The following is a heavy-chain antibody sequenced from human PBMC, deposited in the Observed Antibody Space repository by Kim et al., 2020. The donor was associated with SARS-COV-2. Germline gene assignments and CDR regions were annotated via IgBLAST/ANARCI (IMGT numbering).Heavy chain of an antibody. D-gene: IGHD6-6*01. CDR1: GFTFSSYG. CDR2: IWYDGSNK. J-gene: IGHJ4*02. V-gene: IGHV3-33*01. Sequence: GGSLRLSCAASGFTFSSYGMYWVRQAPGKGLEWVAVIWYDGSNKYYADSVKGRFTISRDNSQNTLYRQMNSLRAEDTAVDYCARGRGEQLVPPGGSDNWGQGALVTVPS. CDR3: ARGRGEQLVPPGGSDN.